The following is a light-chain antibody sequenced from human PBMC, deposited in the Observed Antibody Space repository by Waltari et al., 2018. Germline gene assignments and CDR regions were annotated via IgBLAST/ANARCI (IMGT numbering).Light chain of an antibody. CDR1: QCVLYSSNNKDY. Sequence: DIVMTQSPDSLAVSLGERATINCKSSQCVLYSSNNKDYLAWYQQTPGQPPKLLIYWASTRESGVPDRFSGSGSGTDFTLTISSLQAEDVAVYYCQQYYSTMYTFGQGTKLEIK. J-gene: IGKJ2*01. CDR2: WAS. CDR3: QQYYSTMYT. V-gene: IGKV4-1*01.